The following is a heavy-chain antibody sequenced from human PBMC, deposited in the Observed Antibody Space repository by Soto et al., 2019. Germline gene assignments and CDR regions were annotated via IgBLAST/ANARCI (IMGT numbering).Heavy chain of an antibody. D-gene: IGHD5-12*01. CDR3: ARERFGYSGYDEYGMDV. CDR2: INAGNGNT. J-gene: IGHJ6*02. Sequence: ASVKVSCKASGYTFTSYAMHWVRQAPGQRLEWMGWINAGNGNTKYSQKFQGRVTITTDTSASTAYMELSSLRSEDTAVYYCARERFGYSGYDEYGMDVWGQGTTVTVSS. CDR1: GYTFTSYA. V-gene: IGHV1-3*01.